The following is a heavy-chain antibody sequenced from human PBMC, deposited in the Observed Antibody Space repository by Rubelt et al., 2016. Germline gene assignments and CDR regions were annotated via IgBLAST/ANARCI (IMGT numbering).Heavy chain of an antibody. CDR3: VSMSSSMYYYDSGSQNRYYFDY. V-gene: IGHV3-64D*09. J-gene: IGHJ4*02. CDR1: GFTFSSYA. D-gene: IGHD3-10*01. Sequence: SGFTFSSYAMHWVRQAPGKGLEYVSAISSTGGSTYYADSVKGRFTISRDNSKNTLYLHMSSLRAEDTAVYYCVSMSSSMYYYDSGSQNRYYFDYWGQGTLVTVSS. CDR2: ISSTGGST.